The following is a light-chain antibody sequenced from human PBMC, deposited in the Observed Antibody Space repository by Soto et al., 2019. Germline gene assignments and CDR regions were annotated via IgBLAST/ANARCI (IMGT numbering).Light chain of an antibody. CDR1: QSMNDW. J-gene: IGKJ1*01. V-gene: IGKV1-5*01. CDR2: DAS. CDR3: LRYNAFSQT. Sequence: DIQMTQSLSTLSASIGDRVTITCRASQSMNDWLAWYQQKPGKAPKVLIYDASSLQSGVPSRFSGSRSGTEFTLTIDSRQPDDVATYYCLRYNAFSQTFGQGTKVEI.